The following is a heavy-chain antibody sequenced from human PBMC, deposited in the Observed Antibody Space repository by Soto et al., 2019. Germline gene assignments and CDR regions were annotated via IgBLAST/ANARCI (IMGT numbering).Heavy chain of an antibody. D-gene: IGHD3-22*01. Sequence: ASVKVSCKASGGTFSSYAISWVRQAPGQGLEWMGGIIPIFGTANYAQKFQGRVTITADESTSTAYMELSSLRSEDTAVYYFARRGYDSSCYYRDYYYYGMDVWGQGTTVTVSS. V-gene: IGHV1-69*13. CDR2: IIPIFGTA. CDR1: GGTFSSYA. CDR3: ARRGYDSSCYYRDYYYYGMDV. J-gene: IGHJ6*02.